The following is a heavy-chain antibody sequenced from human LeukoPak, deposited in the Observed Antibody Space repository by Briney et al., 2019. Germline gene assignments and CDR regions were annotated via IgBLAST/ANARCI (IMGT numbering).Heavy chain of an antibody. CDR3: AREDY. J-gene: IGHJ4*02. V-gene: IGHV3-66*01. CDR2: IYRGGCT. CDR1: GFTVSRNF. Sequence: TGGSLRLSCAVSGFTVSRNFMSWVRQAPGKGLEWVSVIYRGGCTYYADSVKGRFSISRDNPKNTLYLQMSSLRAEDTAVYYCAREDYWGQGTLVTVSS.